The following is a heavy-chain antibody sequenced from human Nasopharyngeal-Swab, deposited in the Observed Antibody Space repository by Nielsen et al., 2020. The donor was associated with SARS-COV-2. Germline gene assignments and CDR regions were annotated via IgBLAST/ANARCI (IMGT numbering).Heavy chain of an antibody. D-gene: IGHD3-3*01. V-gene: IGHV6-1*01. Sequence: SQTLSLTCAISGDSVSSHSAGWNWIRQSPSRGLEWLRRTLYRSKWYNDYEESVKSRIAVNPDTSKTQFSLQLNSVTPEDTAVYYCARGRDFSFDSWGQGTLVTASS. CDR2: TLYRSKWYN. CDR1: GDSVSSHSAG. J-gene: IGHJ4*02. CDR3: ARGRDFSFDS.